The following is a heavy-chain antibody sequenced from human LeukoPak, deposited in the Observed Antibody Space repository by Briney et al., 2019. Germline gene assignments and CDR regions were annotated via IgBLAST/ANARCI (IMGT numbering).Heavy chain of an antibody. CDR1: GFTVSSNY. CDR3: AKEMAKMNAFDI. D-gene: IGHD5-24*01. V-gene: IGHV3-66*01. CDR2: IYSGGST. J-gene: IGHJ3*02. Sequence: GGSVRLSCAASGFTVSSNYMSWVRQAPGKGLEWVSVIYSGGSTDYKDSVKDRFIISRDNSKNTLYLQMNSLRAEDTAVYYCAKEMAKMNAFDIWGQGTMVTVSS.